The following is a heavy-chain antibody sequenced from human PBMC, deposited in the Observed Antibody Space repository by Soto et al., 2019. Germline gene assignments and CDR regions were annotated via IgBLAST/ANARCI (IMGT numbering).Heavy chain of an antibody. CDR3: ARGYGDTAIWFDP. Sequence: LEPLSLTCTVSGGSISSYYWSWIRQPPGKGLEWIGYIYYSGSTNYNPSLKSRVTISVDTSKNQFSLKLSSVTAADTAVYYCARGYGDTAIWFDPWGQGTLVTVSS. CDR1: GGSISSYY. J-gene: IGHJ5*02. V-gene: IGHV4-59*01. D-gene: IGHD5-18*01. CDR2: IYYSGST.